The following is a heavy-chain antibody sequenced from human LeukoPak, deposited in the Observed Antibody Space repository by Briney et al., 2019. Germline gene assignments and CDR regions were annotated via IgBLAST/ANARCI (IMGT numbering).Heavy chain of an antibody. V-gene: IGHV4-59*08. D-gene: IGHD5-18*01. J-gene: IGHJ3*02. CDR3: ARHVDTALIGAFHI. CDR1: GTSISSYY. CDR2: VTYTGS. Sequence: SETLSLTCTVSGTSISSYYWSWLRQPPGKGPEWIGYVTYTGSKYNPSLKSRVTISTDRSKKEVSLRLSSVTAADTAMYFCARHVDTALIGAFHIWGQGTMVTVS.